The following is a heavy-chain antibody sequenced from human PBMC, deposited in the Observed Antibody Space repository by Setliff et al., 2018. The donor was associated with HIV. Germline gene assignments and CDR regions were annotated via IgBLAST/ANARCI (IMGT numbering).Heavy chain of an antibody. CDR3: AGHPVTSGGLSLNWFDP. V-gene: IGHV4-39*07. D-gene: IGHD1-26*01. J-gene: IGHJ5*01. CDR2: IYHAGTT. CDR1: GGSINTSSYY. Sequence: PSETLSLTCSLSGGSINTSSYYWAWVRQPPGNELEWIGSIYHAGTTHYRSSLRSRAAISIDTSKSQISLKVRSVTAADTAVYFCAGHPVTSGGLSLNWFDPWGQGILVTVSS.